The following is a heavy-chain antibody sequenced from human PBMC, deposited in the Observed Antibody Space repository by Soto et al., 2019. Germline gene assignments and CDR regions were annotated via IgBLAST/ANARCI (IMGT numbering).Heavy chain of an antibody. CDR1: GYSFATYW. D-gene: IGHD3-3*01. CDR3: VRHGGSAGTDY. V-gene: IGHV5-51*01. Sequence: GESLKISCQVSGYSFATYWIAWVRQMPGKGLEWMGIIYPGDSDTRYSPSFQGQVTISVDKSVNIAYLQWSSLQASDTAMYYCVRHGGSAGTDYWGQGTLVTVSS. CDR2: IYPGDSDT. J-gene: IGHJ4*02.